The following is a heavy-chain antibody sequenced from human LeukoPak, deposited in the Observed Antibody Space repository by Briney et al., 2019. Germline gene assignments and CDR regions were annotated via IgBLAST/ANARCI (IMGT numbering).Heavy chain of an antibody. Sequence: GASVKVSCKASGYTFTSYYMHWVRQAPGQGLEWMGIINPSGGSTSYAQKFQGRVTMTRDTSTSTVYMELSSLRSEDTAVYYCARGGTTGTLIDAFDIWGQGTMVTVSS. V-gene: IGHV1-46*01. CDR2: INPSGGST. D-gene: IGHD1-1*01. CDR3: ARGGTTGTLIDAFDI. J-gene: IGHJ3*02. CDR1: GYTFTSYY.